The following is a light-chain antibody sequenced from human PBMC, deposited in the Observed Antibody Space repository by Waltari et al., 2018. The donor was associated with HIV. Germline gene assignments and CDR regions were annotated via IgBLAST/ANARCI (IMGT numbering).Light chain of an antibody. CDR2: KVS. J-gene: IGKJ4*01. Sequence: DVVMTQSPLSLAVTLGQPASISCKSSQSLVYTDGNTYSTWFHQRPGHSPRRLIYKVSQRDSGVPDRFSGSGSGTYFALKISRVEAEDVGIYFCMQSRHRPLIFGAGTKVEIK. CDR1: QSLVYTDGNTY. CDR3: MQSRHRPLI. V-gene: IGKV2-30*01.